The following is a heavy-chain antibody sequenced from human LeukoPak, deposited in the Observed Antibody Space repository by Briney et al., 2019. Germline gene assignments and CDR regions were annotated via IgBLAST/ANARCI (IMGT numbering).Heavy chain of an antibody. Sequence: GGSLRLSCAASGFTFSSYSMNWVRQAPGKGLEGVSFISSSSSTIDYADSVKGRFTISRDNAKNSLYLQMNSLRAEDSAVYYCARCRGYSYGYADYWGQGTLVTVSA. D-gene: IGHD5-18*01. CDR2: ISSSSSTI. V-gene: IGHV3-48*01. CDR3: ARCRGYSYGYADY. J-gene: IGHJ4*02. CDR1: GFTFSSYS.